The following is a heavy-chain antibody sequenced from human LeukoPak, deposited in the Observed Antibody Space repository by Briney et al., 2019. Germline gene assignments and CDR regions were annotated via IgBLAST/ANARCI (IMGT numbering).Heavy chain of an antibody. CDR2: VSGSGGST. J-gene: IGHJ6*02. CDR3: AKGGLGYCSSTSCQLYYYYGMDV. Sequence: GGSLRLSCAASGFTFSSYAMSWVRQAPGKGLEWVSAVSGSGGSTYYADSVKGRFTISRDNSKNTLYLQMNSLRAEDTAVYYCAKGGLGYCSSTSCQLYYYYGMDVWGQGTTVTVSS. CDR1: GFTFSSYA. V-gene: IGHV3-23*01. D-gene: IGHD2-2*01.